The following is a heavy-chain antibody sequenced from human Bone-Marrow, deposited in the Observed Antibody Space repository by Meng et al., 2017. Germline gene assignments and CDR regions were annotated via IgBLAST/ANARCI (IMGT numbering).Heavy chain of an antibody. V-gene: IGHV3-15*01. D-gene: IGHD3-16*01. CDR3: TTDYRAYMIGG. Sequence: GESLKISCAASGFTFSSYGMHWVRQAPGKGLEWVGRIKSKTDGGTTDYAAPVKGRFTISRDDSKNTLYLQMNSLKTEDTAVYYCTTDYRAYMIGGWGQGTRVTGSS. CDR2: IKSKTDGGTT. J-gene: IGHJ4*02. CDR1: GFTFSSYG.